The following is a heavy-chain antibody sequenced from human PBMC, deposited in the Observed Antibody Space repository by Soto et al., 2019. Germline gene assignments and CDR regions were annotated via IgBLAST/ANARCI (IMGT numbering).Heavy chain of an antibody. CDR1: GFTFSSYA. D-gene: IGHD2-21*01. CDR3: ANCSGDCYSQPQLSYYYYYMDV. CDR2: ISGSGGST. J-gene: IGHJ6*03. V-gene: IGHV3-23*01. Sequence: GGSLRLSCAASGFTFSSYAMSWVRQAPGKGLEWVSAISGSGGSTYYADSVKGRFTISRDNSKNTLYLQMNSLRAEDTAVYYCANCSGDCYSQPQLSYYYYYMDVWGKGTTVTVSS.